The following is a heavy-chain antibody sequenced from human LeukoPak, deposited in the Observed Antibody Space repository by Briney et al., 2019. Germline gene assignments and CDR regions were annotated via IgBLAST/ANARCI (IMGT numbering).Heavy chain of an antibody. D-gene: IGHD3-10*02. CDR3: AELGITMIGGV. CDR1: GFTFSIYG. V-gene: IGHV3-48*04. J-gene: IGHJ6*04. CDR2: ISSSGSTI. Sequence: GGSLRLSCSASGFTFSIYGMHWVRQAPGKGLEWVSYISSSGSTIYYADSVKGRFTISRDNAKNSLYLQMNSLRAEDTAVYYCAELGITMIGGVWGKGTTVTISS.